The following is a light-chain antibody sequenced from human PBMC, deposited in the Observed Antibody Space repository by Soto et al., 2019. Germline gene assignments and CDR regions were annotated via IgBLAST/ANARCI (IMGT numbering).Light chain of an antibody. J-gene: IGKJ3*01. CDR1: QAVNSNY. V-gene: IGKV3-20*01. Sequence: EIVLTQSPGTLSLYPGERATLSCGASQAVNSNYLAWYQQKPGQAPRLLIFGASSRATGIPDRFSGSGSGTDFTLTITRLEPEDFAVYYCQQYGTSPFTFGPGSKVDIK. CDR2: GAS. CDR3: QQYGTSPFT.